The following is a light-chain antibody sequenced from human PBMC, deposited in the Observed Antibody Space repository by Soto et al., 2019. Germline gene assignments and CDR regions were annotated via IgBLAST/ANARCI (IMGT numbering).Light chain of an antibody. CDR1: QSISSSY. J-gene: IGKJ4*01. CDR2: GAS. Sequence: EIVLTQSPGTLSLSPGERATLSCRASQSISSSYLAWYQQKPGQAPRLLIYGASSRATGIPDRFSGIGSGTDFTLTISRLEPEDFAVYYCQQYGTSRLTCGGGTKVEIK. CDR3: QQYGTSRLT. V-gene: IGKV3-20*01.